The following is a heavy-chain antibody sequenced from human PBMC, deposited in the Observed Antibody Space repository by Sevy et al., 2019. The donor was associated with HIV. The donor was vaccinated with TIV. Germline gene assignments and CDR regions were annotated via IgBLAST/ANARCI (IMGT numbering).Heavy chain of an antibody. CDR3: AGPILTYNNGWSYYDY. V-gene: IGHV4-39*01. D-gene: IGHD6-19*01. J-gene: IGHJ4*02. CDR1: GASISSSGYY. CDR2: INYSGIT. Sequence: SETLSLTYTVSGASISSSGYYWGWIRQPPGKGLEWIASINYSGITFYNPSLKSRITISADTSKNQFSLDLNSVTAADTAIYYCAGPILTYNNGWSYYDYWGQGTVATVSS.